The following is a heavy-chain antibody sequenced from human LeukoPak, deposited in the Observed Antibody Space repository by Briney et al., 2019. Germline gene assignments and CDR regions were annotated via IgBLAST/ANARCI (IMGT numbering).Heavy chain of an antibody. J-gene: IGHJ4*02. D-gene: IGHD5-18*01. CDR3: AKFPSEYSYGEPTDY. CDR2: ISGSGGST. CDR1: GFTFSSYA. V-gene: IGHV3-23*01. Sequence: GGSLRLSCAASGFTFSSYAMSWVRQAPGKGLEWVSAISGSGGSTYYADSVKGRFTISRDNSKNTLYLQMNSLRAEDTAVYYCAKFPSEYSYGEPTDYWGQGTLVTVSS.